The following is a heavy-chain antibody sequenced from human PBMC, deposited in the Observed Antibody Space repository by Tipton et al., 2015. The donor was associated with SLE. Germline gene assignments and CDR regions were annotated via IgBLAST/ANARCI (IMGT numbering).Heavy chain of an antibody. J-gene: IGHJ4*02. CDR1: GDTIIDYN. Sequence: TLSLTCTLSGDTIIDYNWSWIRQPPGKGLEWIGYIHYSRDINYNPSLKSRATISIDTSKNQLSLKLTSVTAADTAVYYCARGSVVADDYWGQGTLVTVSS. CDR2: IHYSRDI. CDR3: ARGSVVADDY. V-gene: IGHV4-59*01. D-gene: IGHD2-15*01.